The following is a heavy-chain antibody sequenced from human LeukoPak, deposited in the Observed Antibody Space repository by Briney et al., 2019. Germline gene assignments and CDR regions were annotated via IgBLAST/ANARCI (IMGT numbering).Heavy chain of an antibody. CDR2: INPSGGRT. CDR3: ASKDSSGWYEEA. D-gene: IGHD6-19*01. V-gene: IGHV1-46*01. J-gene: IGHJ5*02. Sequence: GGSLRLSCAASGFTFSGSAMHWLRQAPGQGLEWMGVINPSGGRTSYAQKFQGRVTMTRDTSTSTVYMELSSLRSEDTAVYYCASKDSSGWYEEAWGQGTLVTVSS. CDR1: GFTFSGSA.